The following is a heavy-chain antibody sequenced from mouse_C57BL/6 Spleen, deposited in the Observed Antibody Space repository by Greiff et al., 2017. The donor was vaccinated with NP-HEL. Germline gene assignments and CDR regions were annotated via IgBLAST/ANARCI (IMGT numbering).Heavy chain of an antibody. CDR2: IYPGSGNT. CDR3: ARDYYGSSIDY. V-gene: IGHV1-76*01. J-gene: IGHJ2*01. CDR1: GYTFTDYY. Sequence: QVQLQQSGAELVRPGASVKLSCKASGYTFTDYYINWVKQRPGQGLEWIARIYPGSGNTYYNEKFKGKATLTAEKSSSTAYMKLSSLTSEDSAVYFCARDYYGSSIDYWGQGTTLTVSS. D-gene: IGHD1-1*01.